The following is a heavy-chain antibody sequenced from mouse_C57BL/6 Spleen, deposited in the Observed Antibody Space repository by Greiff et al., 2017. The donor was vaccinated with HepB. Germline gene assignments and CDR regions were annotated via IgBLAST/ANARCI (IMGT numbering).Heavy chain of an antibody. CDR1: GFNIKDDY. V-gene: IGHV14-4*01. CDR3: TRDSSGSWFAY. CDR2: IDPENGDT. D-gene: IGHD3-2*02. Sequence: DVKLQESGAELVRPGASVKLSCTASGFNIKDDYMHWVKQRPEQGLEWIGWIDPENGDTEYASKFQGKATITADTSSNTAYLQLSSLTSEDTAVYYCTRDSSGSWFAYWGQGTLVTVSA. J-gene: IGHJ3*01.